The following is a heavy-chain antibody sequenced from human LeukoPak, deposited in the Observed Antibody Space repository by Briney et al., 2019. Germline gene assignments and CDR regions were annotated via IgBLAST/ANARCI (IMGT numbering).Heavy chain of an antibody. V-gene: IGHV4-59*12. D-gene: IGHD2-15*01. CDR2: IYISGNT. Sequence: SETLSLTCTVSGASISSDYWSWIRQSPGKGLEWIGYIYISGNTNYNPSLKSRVTISVDRSKNQFSLKLTSVTAADTAVYYCARSSCVGGSCPDYFDYWGQGTLVTVSS. CDR1: GASISSDY. CDR3: ARSSCVGGSCPDYFDY. J-gene: IGHJ4*02.